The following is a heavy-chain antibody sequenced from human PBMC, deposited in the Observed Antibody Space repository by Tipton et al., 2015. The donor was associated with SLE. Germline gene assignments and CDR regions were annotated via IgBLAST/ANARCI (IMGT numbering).Heavy chain of an antibody. J-gene: IGHJ4*02. CDR1: GYTITSYG. D-gene: IGHD3-10*01. CDR3: ARDSRRWYRELLS. CDR2: ISAYNGNK. V-gene: IGHV1-18*01. Sequence: QLVQSGAEVKKPGDSVKVSCKASGYTITSYGISWVRQAPGQGLEWMGWISAYNGNKNYEQKLQGRVTMTTDTSTSTAYMELRSLRSDDTAVYYCARDSRRWYRELLSWGQGTLVTVSS.